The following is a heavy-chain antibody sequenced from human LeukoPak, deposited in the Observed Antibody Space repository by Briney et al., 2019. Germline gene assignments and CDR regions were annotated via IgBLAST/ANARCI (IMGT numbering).Heavy chain of an antibody. CDR3: ARGREESSGWYRGFDL. CDR2: NNPNSGGT. CDR1: GYTFTGYY. V-gene: IGHV1-2*04. Sequence: ASVKVSCKASGYTFTGYYMHWVRQAPGQGLEWMGWNNPNSGGTNYAQKFQGWVTMTRDTSISTAYMELSRLRSDDTAVYYCARGREESSGWYRGFDLWGRGTLVTVSS. D-gene: IGHD6-19*01. J-gene: IGHJ2*01.